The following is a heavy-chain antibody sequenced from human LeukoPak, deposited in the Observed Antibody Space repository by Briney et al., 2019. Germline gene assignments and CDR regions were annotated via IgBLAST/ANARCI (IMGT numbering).Heavy chain of an antibody. Sequence: GGSLRLSCAASGFTFSSYSMNWVRQAPGKGLEWVSVIYSGGSTYYADSVKGRFTISRDNSKNTLYLQMNSLRAEDTAVYYCARVYQEFDYWGQGTLVTVSS. D-gene: IGHD3-16*02. CDR2: IYSGGST. V-gene: IGHV3-66*01. CDR3: ARVYQEFDY. J-gene: IGHJ4*02. CDR1: GFTFSSYS.